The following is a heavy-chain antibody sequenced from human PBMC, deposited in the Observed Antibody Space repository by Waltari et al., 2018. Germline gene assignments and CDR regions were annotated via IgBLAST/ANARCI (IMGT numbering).Heavy chain of an antibody. J-gene: IGHJ4*02. CDR1: GFTFSSYW. CDR3: ARVDYYDSSGYYLPRFDY. CDR2: INSDGSST. Sequence: EVQLVESGGGLVQPGGSLRLSCAASGFTFSSYWMHWVRQAPGKGLVWGSCINSDGSSTSYADSVKCRFTISRDNAKNTLYLQMNSLRAEDTAVYYCARVDYYDSSGYYLPRFDYWGQGTLVTVSS. D-gene: IGHD3-22*01. V-gene: IGHV3-74*01.